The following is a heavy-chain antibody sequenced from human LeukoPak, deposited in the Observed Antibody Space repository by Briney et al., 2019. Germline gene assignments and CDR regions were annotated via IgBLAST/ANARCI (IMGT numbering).Heavy chain of an antibody. J-gene: IGHJ6*03. CDR3: AGWAGRRRDYYYYMDV. V-gene: IGHV4-34*01. CDR1: GGSINSYY. Sequence: SETLSLTCTVSGGSINSYYWSWIRQPPGKGLEWIGEINHSGSTNYNPSLKSRVTISVDTSKNQFSLKLSSVTAADTAVYYCAGWAGRRRDYYYYMDVWGKGTTVTVSS. CDR2: INHSGST. D-gene: IGHD6-19*01.